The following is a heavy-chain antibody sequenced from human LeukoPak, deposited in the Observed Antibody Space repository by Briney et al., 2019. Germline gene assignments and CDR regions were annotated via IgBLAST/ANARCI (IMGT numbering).Heavy chain of an antibody. D-gene: IGHD6-19*01. CDR1: GFTFSSYG. Sequence: PGGTLRLSCAASGFTFSSYGMSWVRQAPGKGLEWIGYIYYSGSTNYNPSLKSRVTISVDTSKNQFSLKLSSVTAADTAVYYCARAMSSGWYNWFDPWGQGTLVTVSS. V-gene: IGHV4-59*01. CDR3: ARAMSSGWYNWFDP. CDR2: IYYSGST. J-gene: IGHJ5*02.